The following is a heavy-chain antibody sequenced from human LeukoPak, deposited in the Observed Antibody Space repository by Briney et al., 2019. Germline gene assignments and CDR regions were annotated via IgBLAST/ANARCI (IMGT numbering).Heavy chain of an antibody. V-gene: IGHV1-69*05. Sequence: SVKVSCKASGGTFSRYAISWVRQAPGQGLEWMGGITPMFGTANYAQKFQGRVTITTDESTRTAYMDLKSLKFEDTAVYYCGRDAAIYDSGAYYYLWWGQGTLVTVSS. CDR2: ITPMFGTA. D-gene: IGHD3-22*01. CDR3: GRDAAIYDSGAYYYLW. J-gene: IGHJ4*02. CDR1: GGTFSRYA.